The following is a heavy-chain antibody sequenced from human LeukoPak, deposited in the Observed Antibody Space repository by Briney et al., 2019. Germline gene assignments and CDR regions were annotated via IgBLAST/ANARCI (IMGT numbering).Heavy chain of an antibody. CDR1: GGSISSYY. J-gene: IGHJ4*02. D-gene: IGHD3-9*01. CDR2: IYYSGST. V-gene: IGHV4-59*01. Sequence: MPSETLSLTCAVAGGSISSYYWSWIRQPPGKGLEWIGYIYYSGSTNYNPSLKSRVTISVDTSKNQFSLKLSSVTAADTAVYYCARGNKYYDILTGYYPFDYWGQGTLVTVSS. CDR3: ARGNKYYDILTGYYPFDY.